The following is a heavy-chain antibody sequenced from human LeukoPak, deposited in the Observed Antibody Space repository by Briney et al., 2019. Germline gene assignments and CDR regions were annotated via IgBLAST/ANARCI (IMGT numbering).Heavy chain of an antibody. V-gene: IGHV1-2*02. J-gene: IGHJ4*02. Sequence: ASVKVSCKASGYTFTGYYMHWVRQAPGQGLEWMGCINPNSGGTNYAQKFQGRVTMTRDTSISTAYMELSRLRSDDTAVYYCARLRFDYYDSSGLIDYWGQGTLVTVSS. CDR3: ARLRFDYYDSSGLIDY. CDR2: INPNSGGT. CDR1: GYTFTGYY. D-gene: IGHD3-22*01.